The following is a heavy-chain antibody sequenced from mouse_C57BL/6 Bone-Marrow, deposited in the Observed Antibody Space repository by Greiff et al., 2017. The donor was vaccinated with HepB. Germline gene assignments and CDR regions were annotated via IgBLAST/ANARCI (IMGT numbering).Heavy chain of an antibody. CDR2: IHPNSGST. V-gene: IGHV1-64*01. J-gene: IGHJ2*01. CDR1: GNTLTSYW. CDR3: ARGRYYGSSYYFDY. Sequence: QVQLQQPGAELVKPGASVKLSCKASGNTLTSYWMHGVKQRPGQGLEWIGMIHPNSGSTNYNEKFKSKATLTVDKSSSTAYMQLSSLTSEDSAVYYCARGRYYGSSYYFDYWGQGTTLTVSS. D-gene: IGHD1-1*01.